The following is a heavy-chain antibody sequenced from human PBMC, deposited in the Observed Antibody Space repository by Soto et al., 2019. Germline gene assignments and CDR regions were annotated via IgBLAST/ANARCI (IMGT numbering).Heavy chain of an antibody. V-gene: IGHV4-34*01. J-gene: IGHJ4*02. Sequence: QVQLQKWGAGLLKPSETLSLTCAVYGGSFSGYYWSWIRQPPGKGLEWIGEINHSGSTNYNPSLKSRVTISVDTSKNQFSLKLSSVTAADTAVYYCARAPYSSSYYFDYWGQGTLVTVSS. D-gene: IGHD6-6*01. CDR3: ARAPYSSSYYFDY. CDR2: INHSGST. CDR1: GGSFSGYY.